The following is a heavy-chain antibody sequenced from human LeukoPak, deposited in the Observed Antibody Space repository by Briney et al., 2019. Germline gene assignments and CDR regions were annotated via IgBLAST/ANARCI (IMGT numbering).Heavy chain of an antibody. V-gene: IGHV1-18*01. CDR2: ISAYNGNT. CDR3: ARVRSYDSSGYYYRY. Sequence: ASVKVSCKASGYTFTSYGISWVRQAPGQGLEWMGWISAYNGNTNYAQKLQGRVTMTTDTSTSTAYMELSRLRSDDTAVYYCARVRSYDSSGYYYRYWGQGTLVTVSS. D-gene: IGHD3-22*01. J-gene: IGHJ4*02. CDR1: GYTFTSYG.